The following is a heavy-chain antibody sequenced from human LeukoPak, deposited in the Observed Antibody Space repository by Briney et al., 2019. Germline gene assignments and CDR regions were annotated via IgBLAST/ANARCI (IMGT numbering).Heavy chain of an antibody. CDR2: IYYSGST. Sequence: SETLSLPCTVSDGSSSSSSWNWIRQPPEKGLEWIGYIYYSGSTKYNPSLESRVTISVDTSKNQISLKLRSVTAADTAIYYCARRQQTGGDNGLHNWFDPWGQGTLVTVSS. D-gene: IGHD2-21*01. CDR3: ARRQQTGGDNGLHNWFDP. V-gene: IGHV4-59*08. J-gene: IGHJ5*02. CDR1: DGSSSSSS.